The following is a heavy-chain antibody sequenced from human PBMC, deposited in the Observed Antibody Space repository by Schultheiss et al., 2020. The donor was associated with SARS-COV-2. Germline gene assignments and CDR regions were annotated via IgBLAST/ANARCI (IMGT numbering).Heavy chain of an antibody. D-gene: IGHD1-26*01. Sequence: ASVKVSCKASGYTFTSYYMHWVRQATGQGLEWMGWMNPNSGNTGYAQKFQGRVTMTRNTSISTAYMELSSLRSEDTAVYYCARISPVGATRLYYYYGMDVWGQGTTVTVSS. CDR2: MNPNSGNT. CDR3: ARISPVGATRLYYYYGMDV. J-gene: IGHJ6*02. CDR1: GYTFTSYY. V-gene: IGHV1-8*02.